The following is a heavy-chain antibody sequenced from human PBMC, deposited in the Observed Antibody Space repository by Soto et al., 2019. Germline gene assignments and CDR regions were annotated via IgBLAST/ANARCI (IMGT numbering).Heavy chain of an antibody. CDR3: ARGIKYGAYSRWFDP. D-gene: IGHD4-17*01. J-gene: IGHJ5*02. CDR2: MNPNSGNT. Sequence: GASVKVSCKASGYTFTSYDINWVRQATGQRLEYLGWMNPNSGNTAYVQKFQGRVTMTWDTSITTAYMELSSLRSEDTAVYFCARGIKYGAYSRWFDPWGQGTLVTVSS. CDR1: GYTFTSYD. V-gene: IGHV1-8*01.